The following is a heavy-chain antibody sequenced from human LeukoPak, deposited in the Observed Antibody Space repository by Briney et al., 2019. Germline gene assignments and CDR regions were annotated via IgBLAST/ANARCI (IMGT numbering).Heavy chain of an antibody. CDR2: ISYDGSNK. Sequence: GGSLRLSCAASGFTFTNYAMHWVRQAPGKGLDWVAIISYDGSNKYYADSVKGRFTISRDDSKNTLYLQMDSLRAEDTAVYYCARDGRITMVRGVIPFDYWGQGTLVTVSS. J-gene: IGHJ4*02. CDR3: ARDGRITMVRGVIPFDY. CDR1: GFTFTNYA. V-gene: IGHV3-30-3*01. D-gene: IGHD3-10*01.